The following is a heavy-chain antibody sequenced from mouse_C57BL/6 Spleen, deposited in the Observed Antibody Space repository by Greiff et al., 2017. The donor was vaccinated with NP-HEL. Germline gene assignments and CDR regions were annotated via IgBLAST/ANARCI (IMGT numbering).Heavy chain of an antibody. Sequence: VQLQESGAELVRPGASVTLSCKASGYTFTDYEMHWVKQTPVHGLEWIGAIDPETGGTAYNQKFKGKAILTADKSSSTAYMELRSLTSEDSAVYYCTRKAAPYFDYWGQGTTLTVSS. J-gene: IGHJ2*01. D-gene: IGHD3-2*02. V-gene: IGHV1-15*01. CDR1: GYTFTDYE. CDR2: IDPETGGT. CDR3: TRKAAPYFDY.